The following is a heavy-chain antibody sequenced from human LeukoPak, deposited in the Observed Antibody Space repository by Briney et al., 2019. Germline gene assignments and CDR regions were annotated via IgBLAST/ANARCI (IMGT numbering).Heavy chain of an antibody. CDR2: IYTSGST. CDR1: GGSISSGSYY. J-gene: IGHJ6*03. V-gene: IGHV4-61*02. CDR3: ARDRHYDFWSGYPYYYMDV. Sequence: SETLSLTCTVSGGSISSGSYYWSWIRQPAGKGLEWIGRIYTSGSTNYNPSLKSRVTISVDTSKNQFSLKLSSVTAADTAVYYCARDRHYDFWSGYPYYYMDVWGKGTTVTVSS. D-gene: IGHD3-3*01.